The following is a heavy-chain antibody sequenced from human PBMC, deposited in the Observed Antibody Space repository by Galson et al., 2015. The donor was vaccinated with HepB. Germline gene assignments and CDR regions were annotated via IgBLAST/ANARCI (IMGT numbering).Heavy chain of an antibody. J-gene: IGHJ4*02. CDR1: GFTFSSYG. CDR2: ISYDGSNK. V-gene: IGHV3-30*18. Sequence: SLRLSCAASGFTFSSYGMHWVRQAPGKGLEWVAVISYDGSNKYYADSVKGRFTISRDNSKNTLYLQMNSLRAEDTAVYYCAKVQSRWELQLTFLFDYWGQGTLVTVSS. D-gene: IGHD1-26*01. CDR3: AKVQSRWELQLTFLFDY.